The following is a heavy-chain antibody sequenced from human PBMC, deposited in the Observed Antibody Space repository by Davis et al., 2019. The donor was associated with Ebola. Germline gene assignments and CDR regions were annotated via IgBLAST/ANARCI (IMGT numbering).Heavy chain of an antibody. Sequence: SETLSLTCTVSGGSISSSSYYWGWIRQPPGKGLEWIGSIYYTGGTNYNPSLKSRVTISVDTSKNQFSLKLSSVTAADTAVYYCARELRTVTTKWVFDYWGQGTLVTVSS. V-gene: IGHV4-39*07. J-gene: IGHJ4*02. CDR2: IYYTGGT. D-gene: IGHD4-17*01. CDR3: ARELRTVTTKWVFDY. CDR1: GGSISSSSYY.